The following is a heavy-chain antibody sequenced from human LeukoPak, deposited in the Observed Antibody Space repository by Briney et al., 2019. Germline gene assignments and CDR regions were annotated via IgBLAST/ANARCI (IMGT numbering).Heavy chain of an antibody. CDR1: GGSISSYY. J-gene: IGHJ5*02. D-gene: IGHD2-2*01. V-gene: IGHV4-59*01. CDR2: IYYSGST. CDR3: ARGGRYCSSPSCPSWFDP. Sequence: SETLSLTCTVSGGSISSYYWSWIRQPPGKGLEWIGYIYYSGSTNYNPSLKSRVTISVDTSKNQFSLKLSSVPAADPAVHYCARGGRYCSSPSCPSWFDPRGQGTLVTVSS.